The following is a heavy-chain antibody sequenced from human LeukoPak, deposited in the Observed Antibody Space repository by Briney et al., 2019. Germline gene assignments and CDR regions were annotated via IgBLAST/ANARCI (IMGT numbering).Heavy chain of an antibody. V-gene: IGHV3-23*01. J-gene: IGHJ3*02. D-gene: IGHD3-10*01. CDR1: DFTLSSYA. CDR3: AKDRLWFGEPHQAFDI. CDR2: IRGSGGST. Sequence: AGGSLRLSCAASDFTLSSYAMSWVRQAPGKGLEWVSAIRGSGGSTYYADSVKGRFTISRDNSKNTLYLQMNSLRADDTALFYCAKDRLWFGEPHQAFDIWGQGAMVTVSS.